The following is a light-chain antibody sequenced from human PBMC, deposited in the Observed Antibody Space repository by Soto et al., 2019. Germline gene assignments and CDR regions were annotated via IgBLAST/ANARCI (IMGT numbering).Light chain of an antibody. Sequence: EIVLTQSPATLSLSPGDRATLSCRASQGISRFLAWDQQKPGQVPRLLIYDASSRAVGVPSRFSVSGSGTVFTLTISGLEPEDFAMYYCHQRAHWPLSFGGGTKIEIK. V-gene: IGKV3-11*01. CDR2: DAS. CDR3: HQRAHWPLS. J-gene: IGKJ4*01. CDR1: QGISRF.